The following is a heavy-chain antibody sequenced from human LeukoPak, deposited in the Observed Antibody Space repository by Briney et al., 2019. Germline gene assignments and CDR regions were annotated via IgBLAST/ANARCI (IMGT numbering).Heavy chain of an antibody. Sequence: PGGSLRLSCAAAGFTFSSYAMSWVRQAPGKGLEWVAVISYDGSNKYHADSVKGRFTISRDNSKNTLYLQMNSLRAEDTAVYYCAKAPRASTPYYYYGMDVWGQGTTVTVSS. J-gene: IGHJ6*02. CDR3: AKAPRASTPYYYYGMDV. CDR1: GFTFSSYA. CDR2: ISYDGSNK. V-gene: IGHV3-30*18. D-gene: IGHD2-2*01.